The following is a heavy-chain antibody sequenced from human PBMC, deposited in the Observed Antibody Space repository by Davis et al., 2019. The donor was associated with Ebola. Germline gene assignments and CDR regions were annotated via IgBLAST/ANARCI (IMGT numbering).Heavy chain of an antibody. D-gene: IGHD5-24*01. CDR2: TRNKANSYTT. J-gene: IGHJ4*02. CDR1: GFTFSDHY. CDR3: AGGEMATITSGN. V-gene: IGHV3-72*01. Sequence: GESLKISCAASGFTFSDHYMDWVRQAPGKGLEWVGRTRNKANSYTTEYAASVKGRFTISRDDSKNSLYLQMNSLKTEDTAVYYCAGGEMATITSGNWGQGTLVTVSS.